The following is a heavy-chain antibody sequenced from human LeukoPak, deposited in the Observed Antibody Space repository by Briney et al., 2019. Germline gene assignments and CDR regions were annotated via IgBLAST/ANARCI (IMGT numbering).Heavy chain of an antibody. CDR1: GGSFIHYY. V-gene: IGHV4-59*01. CDR2: IYHSGST. J-gene: IGHJ4*02. Sequence: SETLSLTCTVSGGSFIHYYWSWIRQPPGKGLEWIGYIYHSGSTNYNPPLKGRATISVDTSKNQISLRLSSVTAADTAVYYCARVDSGTYYMPFDYWGQGSLVTVSS. D-gene: IGHD1-26*01. CDR3: ARVDSGTYYMPFDY.